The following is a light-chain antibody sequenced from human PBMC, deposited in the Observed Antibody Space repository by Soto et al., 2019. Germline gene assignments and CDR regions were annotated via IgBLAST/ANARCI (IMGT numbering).Light chain of an antibody. CDR3: QQYGSSPL. CDR1: QSVSSSY. CDR2: GAS. Sequence: EIVLTQSPGTLSLSPGERATLSCRASQSVSSSYLAWYQQKPGQAPRLLIYGASSRATGIPDRFSGSGSGTDFTLTISRLEPEDFAVYYSQQYGSSPLFGQGTKLEI. V-gene: IGKV3-20*01. J-gene: IGKJ2*01.